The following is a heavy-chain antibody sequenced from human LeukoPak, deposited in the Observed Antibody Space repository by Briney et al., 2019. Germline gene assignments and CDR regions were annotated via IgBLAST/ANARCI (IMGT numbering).Heavy chain of an antibody. D-gene: IGHD3-10*01. CDR3: ALNMVGGQIFDF. J-gene: IGHJ4*02. Sequence: GVSLRLSCAASGFTFSNYWMSWVRQAPGKGLEWVADIKRDESEQHYVDSVKGRFTISRDNAKNSLYLQMNSLRAEDTAVYYCALNMVGGQIFDFWGQGTLVTVSS. CDR1: GFTFSNYW. V-gene: IGHV3-7*01. CDR2: IKRDESEQ.